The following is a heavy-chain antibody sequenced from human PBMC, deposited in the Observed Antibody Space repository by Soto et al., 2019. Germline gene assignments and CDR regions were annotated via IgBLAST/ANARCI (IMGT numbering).Heavy chain of an antibody. CDR2: INPNSGGT. Sequence: ASVKVSCKXSGYTFTGYYMHWVRQAPGQGLEWMGWINPNSGGTNYAQKFQGWVTMTRDTSISTAYMELSRLRSDDTAVYYCARDRPLHPAYCGGDCYSENGMDVWGQGTTVTVSS. V-gene: IGHV1-2*04. CDR3: ARDRPLHPAYCGGDCYSENGMDV. J-gene: IGHJ6*02. D-gene: IGHD2-21*02. CDR1: GYTFTGYY.